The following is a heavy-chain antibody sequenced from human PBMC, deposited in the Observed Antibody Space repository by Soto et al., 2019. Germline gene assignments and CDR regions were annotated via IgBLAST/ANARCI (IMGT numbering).Heavy chain of an antibody. V-gene: IGHV3-15*07. J-gene: IGHJ4*02. Sequence: EVQLAESGGDLVKPGGSLRLSCAASGFTFSGAWMNWARQTPGKGLEWVGRIKSGVNGGTVDYAAPVKGRFVISRDDSKNTLYLEMNSLKTEDTAGYYCSADLPNWGAYAFDYWGQGTLVTVSS. CDR1: GFTFSGAW. CDR2: IKSGVNGGTV. D-gene: IGHD7-27*01. CDR3: SADLPNWGAYAFDY.